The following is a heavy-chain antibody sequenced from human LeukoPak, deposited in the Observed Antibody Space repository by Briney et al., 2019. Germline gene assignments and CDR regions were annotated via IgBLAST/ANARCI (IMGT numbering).Heavy chain of an antibody. CDR1: GGTFSSYA. D-gene: IGHD3-22*01. V-gene: IGHV1-69*04. CDR2: IIPILGIA. Sequence: SVKVSCKASGGTFSSYAISWVRQAPGQGLEWMGRIIPILGIANYAQKFQGRVTITADKSTSTAYMELSSLRSEDTAVYYCASPGRDYYYDSSGYYYAGDAFDIWGQGTMVTVSS. CDR3: ASPGRDYYYDSSGYYYAGDAFDI. J-gene: IGHJ3*02.